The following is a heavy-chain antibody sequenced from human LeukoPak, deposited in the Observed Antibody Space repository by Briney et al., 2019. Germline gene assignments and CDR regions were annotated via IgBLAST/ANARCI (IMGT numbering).Heavy chain of an antibody. CDR3: ARAPYYDFWSGYNTGSLYFDY. J-gene: IGHJ4*02. CDR2: IYYSGST. D-gene: IGHD3-3*01. V-gene: IGHV4-59*01. CDR1: GGSISSYY. Sequence: SETLSLTCTVSGGSISSYYWSWIRQPPGKGLEWIGYIYYSGSTNYNPSLKSRVTISVDTSKNQFSLKLSSGTAADTAVYYCARAPYYDFWSGYNTGSLYFDYWGQGTLVTVSS.